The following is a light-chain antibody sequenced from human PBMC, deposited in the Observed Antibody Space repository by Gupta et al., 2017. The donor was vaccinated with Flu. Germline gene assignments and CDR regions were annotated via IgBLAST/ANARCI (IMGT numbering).Light chain of an antibody. Sequence: TITCTGTSSDVGSYNRVSWYHQHPGKAPNLMIYEVSKRPSGGANRFSGSKSGNTASLTITGLQAEDEADYYCCSYAGSSTGAVVFGGGTKLTVL. CDR2: EVS. CDR3: CSYAGSSTGAVV. CDR1: SSDVGSYNR. J-gene: IGLJ2*01. V-gene: IGLV2-23*02.